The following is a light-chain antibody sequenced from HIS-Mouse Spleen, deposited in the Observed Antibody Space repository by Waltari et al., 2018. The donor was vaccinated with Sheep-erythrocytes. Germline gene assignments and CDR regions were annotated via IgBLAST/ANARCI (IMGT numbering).Light chain of an antibody. J-gene: IGLJ2*01. Sequence: QSALTQPASVSGSPGQSITISCTGTSSDVWSYNLVSWYQQHPGKAPKLMIYEGSKRPSGVSNRFSGSKSGNTASLTISGLQAEDEADYYCQAWDSSTAWNVVFGGGTKLTVL. CDR3: QAWDSSTAWNVV. V-gene: IGLV2-23*01. CDR1: SSDVWSYNL. CDR2: EGS.